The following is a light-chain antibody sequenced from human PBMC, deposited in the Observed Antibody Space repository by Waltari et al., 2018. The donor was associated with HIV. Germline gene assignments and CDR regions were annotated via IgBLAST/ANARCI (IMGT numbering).Light chain of an antibody. CDR2: EVS. CDR1: SSDVRGYNF. Sequence: QSALTQPASVSGSPGQSITLSCTGTSSDVRGYNFVSWYQQHPGKAPQLMFYEVSNRTSVVSNRFSGSKSGNTASLTISGIQAEDEADYYCSSYTSSSTQVFGTGTKVTVL. V-gene: IGLV2-14*01. CDR3: SSYTSSSTQV. J-gene: IGLJ1*01.